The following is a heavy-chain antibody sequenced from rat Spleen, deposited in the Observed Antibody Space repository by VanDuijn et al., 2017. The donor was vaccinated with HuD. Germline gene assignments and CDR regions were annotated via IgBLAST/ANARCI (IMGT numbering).Heavy chain of an antibody. CDR3: TRLPHY. D-gene: IGHD1-4*01. V-gene: IGHV2-15*01. Sequence: QVQLKESGPGLVQPSQTLSLTCTVSGFSLTSYTVSWVRQPPGKGLEWIAAISSGGSTEYNSLLKSRLSISRDTSKSQVFLKMNSLQTEDTAIYFCTRLPHYWGQGVMVTVSS. J-gene: IGHJ2*01. CDR1: GFSLTSYT. CDR2: ISSGGST.